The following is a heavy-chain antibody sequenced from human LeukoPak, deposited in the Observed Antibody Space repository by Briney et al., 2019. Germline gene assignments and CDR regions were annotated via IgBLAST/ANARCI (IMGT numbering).Heavy chain of an antibody. D-gene: IGHD6-6*01. CDR1: GFTFSSYG. V-gene: IGHV3-30*19. Sequence: PGGSLRLSCAASGFTFSSYGMHWVRQAPGKGLEWVAVISYDGSNKYYADSVKGRFTISRDNSKNTLYLQMNSLRAEDTAMYYCARESIAARSYFDYWGQGTLVTVSS. CDR3: ARESIAARSYFDY. J-gene: IGHJ4*02. CDR2: ISYDGSNK.